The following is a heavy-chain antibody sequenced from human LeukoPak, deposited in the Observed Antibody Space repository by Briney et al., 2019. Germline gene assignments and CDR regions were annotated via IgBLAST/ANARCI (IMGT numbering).Heavy chain of an antibody. V-gene: IGHV3-48*04. CDR3: ARDGGYCSGGSCFWFADY. D-gene: IGHD2-15*01. CDR2: ISSSGSTI. Sequence: GGSLRLSCAASGFTFSSYGMHWVRQAPGKGLEWVSYISSSGSTIYYADSVKGRFTISRDSAKKSLYLQMNSLRAEDTAVYYCARDGGYCSGGSCFWFADYWGQGTLVTVSS. CDR1: GFTFSSYG. J-gene: IGHJ4*02.